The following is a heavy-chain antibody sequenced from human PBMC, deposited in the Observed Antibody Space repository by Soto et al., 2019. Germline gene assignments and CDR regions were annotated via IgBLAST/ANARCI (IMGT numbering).Heavy chain of an antibody. J-gene: IGHJ4*02. Sequence: SVKVSCKASGYTFTSYGISWVRQAPGQGLEWVGRINPILSMSNYAQKFQGRVTMTADKSTSTAYMELRSLRSEDTAMYYCATSYGSGYRAFDYWGQGALVTVSS. CDR1: GYTFTSYG. CDR3: ATSYGSGYRAFDY. CDR2: INPILSMS. D-gene: IGHD3-10*01. V-gene: IGHV1-69*04.